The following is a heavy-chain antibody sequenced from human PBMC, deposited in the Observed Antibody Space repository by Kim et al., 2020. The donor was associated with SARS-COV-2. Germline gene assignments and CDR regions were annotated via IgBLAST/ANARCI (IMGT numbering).Heavy chain of an antibody. J-gene: IGHJ5*02. V-gene: IGHV3-48*03. D-gene: IGHD3-10*01. CDR2: ISSSGSTI. CDR3: ARSFLSTMVRGVILQQPNWFDP. CDR1: GFTFSSYE. Sequence: GGSLRLSCAASGFTFSSYEMNWVRQAPGKGLEWVSYISSSGSTIYYADSVKGRFTISRDNAKNSLYLQMNSLRAEDTAVYYCARSFLSTMVRGVILQQPNWFDPWGQGTLVTVSS.